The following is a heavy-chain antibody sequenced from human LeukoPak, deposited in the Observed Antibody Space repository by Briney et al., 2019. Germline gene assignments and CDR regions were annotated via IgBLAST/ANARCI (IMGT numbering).Heavy chain of an antibody. CDR1: GYSFTSYW. CDR2: IYPGDSDT. D-gene: IGHD2-2*01. J-gene: IGHJ6*02. CDR3: ALPAASLGYGMDV. V-gene: IGHV5-51*01. Sequence: GESLKISCKASGYSFTSYWIGWVRQMPGKGLEWMGIIYPGDSDTRYSPSFQGQVTISADKSISTAYLQWSSLKASDTAMYYCALPAASLGYGMDVWGQGTTVTVSS.